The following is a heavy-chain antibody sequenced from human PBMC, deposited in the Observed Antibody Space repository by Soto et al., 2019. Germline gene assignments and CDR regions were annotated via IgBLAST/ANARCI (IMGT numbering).Heavy chain of an antibody. CDR2: IYHSGST. V-gene: IGHV4-39*01. CDR1: GGSLSSSSYY. Sequence: SETLSLTCTVSGGSLSSSSYYWGWIRQPPGKGLEWIGSIYHSGSTYYNPSLKSRVTISVDTSKNQFSLTLSSVPAADTAVYYCARRQDYYDSSGYYNDAFDIWAKGQWSPSPQ. CDR3: ARRQDYYDSSGYYNDAFDI. J-gene: IGHJ3*02. D-gene: IGHD3-22*01.